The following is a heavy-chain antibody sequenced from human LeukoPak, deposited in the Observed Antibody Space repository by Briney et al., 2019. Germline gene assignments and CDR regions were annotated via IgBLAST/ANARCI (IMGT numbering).Heavy chain of an antibody. J-gene: IGHJ5*02. CDR1: GFTFSDSW. Sequence: GGSLRLSCAASGFTFSDSWMHWVRQVPGKGLVSVSLIRSDGSVSYYADSVKGRFTISRDNAKNTLYLQMNSLRVEDTAVYYCAKDRGSSSYNWFDPWGQGTLVTVSS. D-gene: IGHD6-13*01. CDR2: IRSDGSVS. V-gene: IGHV3-74*01. CDR3: AKDRGSSSYNWFDP.